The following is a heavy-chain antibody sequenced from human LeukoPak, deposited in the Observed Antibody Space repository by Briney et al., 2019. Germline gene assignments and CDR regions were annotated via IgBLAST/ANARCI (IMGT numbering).Heavy chain of an antibody. J-gene: IGHJ4*02. D-gene: IGHD1-26*01. CDR3: ARDGWELLGSPFDY. V-gene: IGHV6-1*01. CDR1: GDGVSSNSAA. CDR2: TYYRSKWYN. Sequence: SQTLSLTCAISGDGVSSNSAAWNWIRQSPSRGLEWLGRTYYRSKWYNDYAVSVKSRITIIPDTSKNQFSLQLNSVTPEDTAVYYCARDGWELLGSPFDYWGQGTLVTVSS.